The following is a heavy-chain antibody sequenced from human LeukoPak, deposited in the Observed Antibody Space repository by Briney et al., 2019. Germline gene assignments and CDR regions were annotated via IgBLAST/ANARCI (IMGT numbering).Heavy chain of an antibody. Sequence: GGSLRLSCAASGFTYSSYSMNWVRQAPGKGLEWVSSISSSSSYIYYADSVKGRFTISRDNAKNSLYLQMNSLRAEDTAVYYCARLRAVRGNWFDPWGQGTLVTVSS. CDR3: ARLRAVRGNWFDP. CDR1: GFTYSSYS. V-gene: IGHV3-21*01. D-gene: IGHD4-17*01. J-gene: IGHJ5*02. CDR2: ISSSSSYI.